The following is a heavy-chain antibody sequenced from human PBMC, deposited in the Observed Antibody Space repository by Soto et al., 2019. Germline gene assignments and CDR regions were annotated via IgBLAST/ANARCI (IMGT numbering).Heavy chain of an antibody. CDR3: AKGIYDSSGYDGPEAAFDI. D-gene: IGHD3-22*01. Sequence: LRLSCAVSGLTFSLYGMHWVRQAPGKGLEWVAFISYEGRNKYYADSVKGRFTISRDNSKNTLSLQLDSLRPEDTAVYYCAKGIYDSSGYDGPEAAFDIWGQGTMVTVS. CDR2: ISYEGRNK. J-gene: IGHJ3*02. CDR1: GLTFSLYG. V-gene: IGHV3-30*18.